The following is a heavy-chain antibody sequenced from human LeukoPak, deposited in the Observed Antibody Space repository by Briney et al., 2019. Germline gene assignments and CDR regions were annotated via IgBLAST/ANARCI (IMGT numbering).Heavy chain of an antibody. J-gene: IGHJ4*02. D-gene: IGHD3-3*01. CDR3: ARHYDFWSGYYVDY. CDR2: IYYSGST. V-gene: IGHV4-39*01. CDR1: GGSISSSSYY. Sequence: PSETLSLTCTVSGGSISSSSYYWGWIRQPPGKGLEWIGSIYYSGSTYYNPSLKSRVTISVDTSKNQFSQKLSSVTAADTAVYYCARHYDFWSGYYVDYWGQGTLVTVSS.